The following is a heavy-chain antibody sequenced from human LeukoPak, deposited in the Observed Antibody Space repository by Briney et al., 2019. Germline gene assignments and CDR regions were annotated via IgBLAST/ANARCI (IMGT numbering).Heavy chain of an antibody. Sequence: ASVKVSCKTSGYTFTGYYMHWVRQAPGQGLEWMGWINPNSGGTNYAQKFQGRVTMTRDTSISTAYMELTRLRSDDTAVYYCARGGLRVMVYRLYYMDVWGKGTTVTVSS. D-gene: IGHD2-8*01. J-gene: IGHJ6*03. CDR1: GYTFTGYY. V-gene: IGHV1-2*02. CDR2: INPNSGGT. CDR3: ARGGLRVMVYRLYYMDV.